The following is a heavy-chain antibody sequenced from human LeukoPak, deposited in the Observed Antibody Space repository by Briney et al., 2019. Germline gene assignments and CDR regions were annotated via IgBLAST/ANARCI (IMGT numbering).Heavy chain of an antibody. Sequence: GGSLRLSCAASGFTFSSYAMSWVRQAPGKGLEWVSTISGSGGRTYYADSVKGRFTISRDNSKNTLYLQMNSLRAEDTAVYYCVTEVSGSFPTWGQGTLVTVSS. J-gene: IGHJ4*02. V-gene: IGHV3-23*01. CDR3: VTEVSGSFPT. D-gene: IGHD1-26*01. CDR1: GFTFSSYA. CDR2: ISGSGGRT.